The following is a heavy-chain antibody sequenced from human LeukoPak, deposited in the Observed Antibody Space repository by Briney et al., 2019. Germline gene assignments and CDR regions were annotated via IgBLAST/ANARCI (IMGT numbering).Heavy chain of an antibody. CDR3: ARDGDPGNWFDP. D-gene: IGHD7-27*01. CDR1: GGSISSYY. J-gene: IGHJ5*02. V-gene: IGHV4-59*01. CDR2: IYYSGST. Sequence: SETLSLTCTVSGGSISSYYWSWIRQPPGKGLEWIGYIYYSGSTNYNPTLKSRVTISVDTSKNQFSLKLSSVTAADTAVYYCARDGDPGNWFDPWGQGTLVTVSS.